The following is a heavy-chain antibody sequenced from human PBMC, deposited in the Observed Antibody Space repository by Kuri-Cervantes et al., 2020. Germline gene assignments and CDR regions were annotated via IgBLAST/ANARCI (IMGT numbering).Heavy chain of an antibody. V-gene: IGHV1-46*01. J-gene: IGHJ4*02. CDR1: GYTFTSYY. Sequence: ASVKVSCKASGYTFTSYYMHWVRQAPGQGLEWMGIINPSGGSTSYAQKFQGRVTMTRDTSTGTVYMELSSLRSEDTAVYYCARELGLGYCSGGSCYGGHYFDYWGQGTLVTVSS. D-gene: IGHD2-15*01. CDR3: ARELGLGYCSGGSCYGGHYFDY. CDR2: INPSGGST.